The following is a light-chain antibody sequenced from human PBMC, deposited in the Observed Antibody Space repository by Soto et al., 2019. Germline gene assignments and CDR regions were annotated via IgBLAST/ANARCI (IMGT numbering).Light chain of an antibody. CDR3: SSYTSSSTLFYV. CDR2: DVS. V-gene: IGLV2-14*01. Sequence: QSVLTQPASXYGSPGQSITISCTGTSSDVGGYNYVSWYQQHPGKAPKLMIYDVSNRPSGVSNRFSGSKSGNTASLTISGLQAEDEADYYCSSYTSSSTLFYVFGTGTKVTVL. J-gene: IGLJ1*01. CDR1: SSDVGGYNY.